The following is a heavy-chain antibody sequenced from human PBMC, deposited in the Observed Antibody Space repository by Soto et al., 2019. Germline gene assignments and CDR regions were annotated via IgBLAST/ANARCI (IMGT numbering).Heavy chain of an antibody. V-gene: IGHV3-23*01. CDR2: ISGSVGSP. Sequence: EVQLLESGGGLVQPGGSLRLSCAASGFTFSSYAMSWVRQAPGKGLEWVSAISGSVGSPYYAHPVKGRFTSSRDNSKNTLYLQMNSLRAEDTAVYYCAKFWGGYSYGENYWGQGTLVTVSS. CDR3: AKFWGGYSYGENY. CDR1: GFTFSSYA. J-gene: IGHJ4*02. D-gene: IGHD5-18*01.